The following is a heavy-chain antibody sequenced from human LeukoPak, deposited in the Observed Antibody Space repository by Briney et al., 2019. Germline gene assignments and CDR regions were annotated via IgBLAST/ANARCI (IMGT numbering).Heavy chain of an antibody. V-gene: IGHV1-2*02. J-gene: IGHJ5*02. CDR1: GYTFTGSY. D-gene: IGHD6-13*01. CDR2: ISPKSGGT. Sequence: GASVKVSCKASGYTFTGSYMHWVRQAPGQGLEWMGWISPKSGGTNYTQKFQGRVTMTRDPSISTAYMELSRLRSDDTAVYYCAREHSWDANWFDPWGQGTLVTVSS. CDR3: AREHSWDANWFDP.